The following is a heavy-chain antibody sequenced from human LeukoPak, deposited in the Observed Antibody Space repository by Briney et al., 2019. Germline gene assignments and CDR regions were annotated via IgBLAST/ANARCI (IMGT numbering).Heavy chain of an antibody. J-gene: IGHJ4*02. CDR2: ISAGGGST. V-gene: IGHV3-23*01. CDR1: GFTFSGYA. CDR3: AKEKYYGSD. D-gene: IGHD3-10*01. Sequence: PGGSLRLSCAASGFTFSGYAMSWVRQAPGKGLEWVSSISAGGGSTNYADSVKGRFTISRENTKNTLYLQMNSLRAEDTAVYYCAKEKYYGSDWGQGTLVTVSS.